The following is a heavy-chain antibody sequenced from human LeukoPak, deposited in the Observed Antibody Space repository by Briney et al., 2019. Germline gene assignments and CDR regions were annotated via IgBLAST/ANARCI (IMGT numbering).Heavy chain of an antibody. J-gene: IGHJ4*02. CDR1: GFTFSSYA. D-gene: IGHD3-10*01. V-gene: IGHV3-23*01. Sequence: GGSLRLSCAASGFTFSSYATSWVRQAPGKGLEWVSAISGSGDSTYYAASVQGRFTISRDNSKSTLYLQMNSLRAEDTAVYYCAKGSVAISLYDYWGQGTLVTVSS. CDR2: ISGSGDST. CDR3: AKGSVAISLYDY.